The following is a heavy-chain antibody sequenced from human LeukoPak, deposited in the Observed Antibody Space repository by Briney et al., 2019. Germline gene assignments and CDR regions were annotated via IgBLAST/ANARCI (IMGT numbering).Heavy chain of an antibody. V-gene: IGHV3-30*18. J-gene: IGHJ4*02. D-gene: IGHD6-13*01. CDR1: GFTFSSYG. CDR3: AKDREGSSWFDY. CDR2: ISYDGSNK. Sequence: PGRSLRLSCAASGFTFSSYGMHWVRQAPGKGLEWVAVISYDGSNKYYADSVKGRFTISRDNSKNTPYLQMNSLRAEDTAVYYCAKDREGSSWFDYWGQGTLVTVSS.